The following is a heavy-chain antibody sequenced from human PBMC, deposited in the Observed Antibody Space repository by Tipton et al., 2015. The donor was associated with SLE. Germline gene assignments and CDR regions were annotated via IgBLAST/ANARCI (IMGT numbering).Heavy chain of an antibody. Sequence: TLSLTCAVSGGSISSRTYYWGWFRQPPGKGLEWIGSIYYSGSTYYNPSLKSRVTISVDTSENKFSLKLSSLTAADTAVYYCARSLYYDFWSGDYTGLSGYYDRDGWGKGTTGTVSS. CDR2: IYYSGST. D-gene: IGHD3-3*01. CDR1: GGSISSRTYY. CDR3: ARSLYYDFWSGDYTGLSGYYDRDG. J-gene: IGHJ6*03. V-gene: IGHV4-39*07.